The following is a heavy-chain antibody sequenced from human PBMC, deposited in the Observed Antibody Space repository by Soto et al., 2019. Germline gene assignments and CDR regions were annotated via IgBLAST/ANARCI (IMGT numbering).Heavy chain of an antibody. CDR3: ARSRQGASFITWYGWFDP. CDR1: GYTFANFY. D-gene: IGHD6-13*01. Sequence: QVQLVQSGAEVKKSGAAVKLSCKASGYTFANFYIHWVRQAPGQGPEWVGMINPNGGATNYAERFRGRVSRTTDMSTNTVFMELSGLRSDDTAVFYCARSRQGASFITWYGWFDPWGQGTLVTVSS. V-gene: IGHV1-46*01. J-gene: IGHJ5*02. CDR2: INPNGGAT.